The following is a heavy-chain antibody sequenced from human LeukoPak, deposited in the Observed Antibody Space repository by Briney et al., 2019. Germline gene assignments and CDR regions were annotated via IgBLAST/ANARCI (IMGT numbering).Heavy chain of an antibody. CDR1: GHTFPGHY. CDR2: INPNSGGT. V-gene: IGHV1-2*02. Sequence: ASVRVSCKTSGHTFPGHYMHWVRQAPGQGLEWMGWINPNSGGTNYAQKFQGRVTMTRDTSISTAYTELSRLRSDDTAVYYCARDPSVGDFDYWGQGTLVTVSS. D-gene: IGHD3-10*01. CDR3: ARDPSVGDFDY. J-gene: IGHJ4*02.